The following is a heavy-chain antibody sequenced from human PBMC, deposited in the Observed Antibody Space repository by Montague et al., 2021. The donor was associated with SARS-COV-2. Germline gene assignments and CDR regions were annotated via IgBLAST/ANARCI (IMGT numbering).Heavy chain of an antibody. Sequence: SETLSLTCTVSGGSISSSNYYWGWIRQPPGKGLEWIVSIYYSGSTYYNPSLKSRVTISIDTSKNQFSLNLSSVTAAATAVYYCARKASRCITIFGVVTASYYFDYWGQGTLVTVSS. V-gene: IGHV4-39*01. CDR1: GGSISSSNYY. CDR3: ARKASRCITIFGVVTASYYFDY. J-gene: IGHJ4*02. CDR2: IYYSGST. D-gene: IGHD3-3*01.